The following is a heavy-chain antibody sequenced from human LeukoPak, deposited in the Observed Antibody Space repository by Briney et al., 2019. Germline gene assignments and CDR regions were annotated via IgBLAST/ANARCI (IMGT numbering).Heavy chain of an antibody. CDR2: IYYSGST. CDR1: GGSISSSSYY. D-gene: IGHD1-26*01. J-gene: IGHJ4*02. CDR3: AKISGSYSHPSDY. Sequence: SETLSLTCTVSGGSISSSSYYWGWIRQPPGKGLEWIGTIYYSGSTYYNPSLKSRVTISVDTSKNQFSLRLSSVTAADTAVYYCAKISGSYSHPSDYWGQGTLVTVSS. V-gene: IGHV4-39*01.